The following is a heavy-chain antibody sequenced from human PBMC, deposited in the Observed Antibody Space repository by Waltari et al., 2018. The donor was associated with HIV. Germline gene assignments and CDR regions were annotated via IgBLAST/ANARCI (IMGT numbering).Heavy chain of an antibody. V-gene: IGHV3-74*01. Sequence: EVQLVESGGGLVQPGGSLRLSCAASGFTFSSYWMHWVRQAPGKGLVWGSSINGDGSSTNYADSVKGRFTISRDNAKNTVYLQMNSLRAEDTALYYCASLYNYVWGSPPPFDYWGQGTLVTVSS. D-gene: IGHD3-16*01. CDR2: INGDGSST. CDR1: GFTFSSYW. J-gene: IGHJ4*02. CDR3: ASLYNYVWGSPPPFDY.